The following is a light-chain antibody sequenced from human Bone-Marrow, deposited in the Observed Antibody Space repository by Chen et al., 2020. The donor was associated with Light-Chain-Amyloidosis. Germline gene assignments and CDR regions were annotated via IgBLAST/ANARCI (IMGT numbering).Light chain of an antibody. CDR3: QQYNSWPRA. CDR1: QSSSNW. J-gene: IGKJ1*01. V-gene: IGKV1-5*01. CDR2: DAS. Sequence: DMQMTQSPSTLSASVGDRVTITCRASQSSSNWVAWYQQQPGKAPKLVIYDASRLESGVPSRFSGSRSGTEFTITISNLQPDDFATYYCQQYNSWPRAFGQGTKVEVK.